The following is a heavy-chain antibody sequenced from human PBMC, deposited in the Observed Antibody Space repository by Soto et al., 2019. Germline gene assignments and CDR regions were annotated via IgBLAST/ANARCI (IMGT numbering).Heavy chain of an antibody. J-gene: IGHJ5*02. Sequence: GESLKISCKGSGYRFTSYWISWVRQMPGKGLEWMGRIDPSDSYTNYSPSFQGHVTISADKSISTAYLQWSSLKASDTAMYYCAMSIAVAGTSFSWFDPWGEGTLVTVSS. CDR1: GYRFTSYW. V-gene: IGHV5-10-1*01. CDR2: IDPSDSYT. D-gene: IGHD6-19*01. CDR3: AMSIAVAGTSFSWFDP.